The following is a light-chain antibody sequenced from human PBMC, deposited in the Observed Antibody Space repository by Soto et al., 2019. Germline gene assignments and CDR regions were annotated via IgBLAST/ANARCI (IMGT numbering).Light chain of an antibody. J-gene: IGLJ1*01. V-gene: IGLV2-18*02. CDR1: SSVVGSSNG. Sequence: QSALTQPPSVSGSPGQSVAISCTGTSSVVGSSNGVSWYQQPPGTAPKLMIYDVSNRPSGVPDRFSGSKSGNTASLTISGLQAEDEADYYCGSYTSSNTYVFGTGTKVTVL. CDR2: DVS. CDR3: GSYTSSNTYV.